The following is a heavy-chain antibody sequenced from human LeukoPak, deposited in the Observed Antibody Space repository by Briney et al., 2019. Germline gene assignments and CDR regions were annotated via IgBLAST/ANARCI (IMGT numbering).Heavy chain of an antibody. CDR1: GFTFSSYW. J-gene: IGHJ4*02. V-gene: IGHV3-7*01. CDR2: IKQDGSEK. Sequence: GGSLRLSCAASGFTFSSYWMSWVRQAPGKGLEWVANIKQDGSEKYYVDSVKGRFTISRDNAKSSLYLQMNSLRAEDTAVYYCASHRWGRDFDYWGQGTLVTVSS. CDR3: ASHRWGRDFDY. D-gene: IGHD3-16*01.